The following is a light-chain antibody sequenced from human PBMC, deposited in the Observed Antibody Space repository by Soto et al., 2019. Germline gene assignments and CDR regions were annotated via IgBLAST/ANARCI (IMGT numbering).Light chain of an antibody. CDR1: QTLLFSSNNKNY. CDR2: WAS. V-gene: IGKV4-1*01. CDR3: QQYYSTPQT. Sequence: DIVMSQSPDSLAVSLGESATIHCNRSQTLLFSSNNKNYLAWYRQKPGQPPKLLIYWASTRESGVPDRFSGSGSGTDFTLTISSLQAEDVAVYYCQQYYSTPQTFGQGSKLDI. J-gene: IGKJ1*01.